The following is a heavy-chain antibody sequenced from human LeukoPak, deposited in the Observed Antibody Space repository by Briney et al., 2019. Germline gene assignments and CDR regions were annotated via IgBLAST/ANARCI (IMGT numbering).Heavy chain of an antibody. CDR3: ARDTKQLVSLSFDP. CDR2: INPNSGGT. V-gene: IGHV1-2*02. Sequence: ASVKVSCKASEYTFTGYYMHWVRQAPGQGLEWMGWINPNSGGTNYAQKFQGRVTMTRDTSISTAYMELSRLRSDDTAVYYCARDTKQLVSLSFDPWGQGTLVTVSS. CDR1: EYTFTGYY. J-gene: IGHJ5*02. D-gene: IGHD6-6*01.